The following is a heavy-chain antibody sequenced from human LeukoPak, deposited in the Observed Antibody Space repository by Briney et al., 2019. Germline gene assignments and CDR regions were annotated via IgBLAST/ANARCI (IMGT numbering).Heavy chain of an antibody. CDR3: ARDGRGAGSPYNLFDP. CDR1: GFTFSKYW. J-gene: IGHJ5*02. V-gene: IGHV3-7*01. D-gene: IGHD6-19*01. Sequence: PGGSLRLSCAASGFTFSKYWMNWVPQAPGKGLECVANIKEDGDEKKYVDSVKGRFTISRDNAKESLYLQMNSLGDEDTAVYYCARDGRGAGSPYNLFDPWGQGTLVIVSS. CDR2: IKEDGDEK.